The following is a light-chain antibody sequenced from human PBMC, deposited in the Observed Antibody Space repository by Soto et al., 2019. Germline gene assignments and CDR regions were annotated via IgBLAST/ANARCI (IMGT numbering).Light chain of an antibody. CDR1: RAISTW. CDR3: QQYISDPLT. Sequence: DLQMTQSPSSLSASVGDRVTITCRASRAISTWLVWYQQKAGKAPRALIYAASSLQSGVPSRFSGSGSDTEFTLTISSLQPEDSATYYCQQYISDPLTFGAGTKVEIK. CDR2: AAS. J-gene: IGKJ4*01. V-gene: IGKV1D-16*01.